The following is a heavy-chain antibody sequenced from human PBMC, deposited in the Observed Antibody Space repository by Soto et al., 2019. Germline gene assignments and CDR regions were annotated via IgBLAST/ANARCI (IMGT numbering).Heavy chain of an antibody. CDR1: GFTVSNNY. D-gene: IGHD5-12*01. CDR2: SYSGGST. V-gene: IGHV3-53*01. J-gene: IGHJ4*02. Sequence: EVQLVESGGGLIQPGGSLRLSCVASGFTVSNNYMSWVRQAPGKGLEWVSVSYSGGSTDYADSVKGRFTISRDNSKNTLYLQMNSLSAADTAVYYCARARDGYNFLYEPTWGQGTLVTVSS. CDR3: ARARDGYNFLYEPT.